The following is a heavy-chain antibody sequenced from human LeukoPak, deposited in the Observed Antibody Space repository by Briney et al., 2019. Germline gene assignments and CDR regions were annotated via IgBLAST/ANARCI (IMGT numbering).Heavy chain of an antibody. CDR3: ARVTTVITVGDY. D-gene: IGHD1-14*01. Sequence: PSETLSLTCTVSGGSISSSNYYWGWIRQPPGKGLEWIGYISYSGSTNYNPSLKSRVTISVDTSKNQFSLKLRSVSAADTAVYFCARVTTVITVGDYWGQGTLVTVSS. CDR2: ISYSGST. V-gene: IGHV4-61*05. J-gene: IGHJ4*02. CDR1: GGSISSSNYY.